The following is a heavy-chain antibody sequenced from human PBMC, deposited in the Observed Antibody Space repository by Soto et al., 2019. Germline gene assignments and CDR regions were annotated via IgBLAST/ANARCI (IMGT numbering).Heavy chain of an antibody. CDR2: MNPNSGNT. CDR3: ARGKLGYCSGGSCYPYYYYDYGMDA. D-gene: IGHD2-15*01. J-gene: IGHJ6*02. Sequence: QVQLVQSGAEVKKPGASVKVSCKASGYTFTSYDINWVRQATGQGLEWMGWMNPNSGNTGYAQKFQGRVTMTRNTSISTAYMELSSLRSEDTAVYYCARGKLGYCSGGSCYPYYYYDYGMDAWGQGTTVTVSS. CDR1: GYTFTSYD. V-gene: IGHV1-8*01.